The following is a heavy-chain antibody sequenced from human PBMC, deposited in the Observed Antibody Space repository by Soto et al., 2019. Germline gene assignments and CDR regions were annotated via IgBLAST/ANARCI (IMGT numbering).Heavy chain of an antibody. CDR3: ARRTNNGTFDI. V-gene: IGHV4-59*08. CDR2: IYYSGST. CDR1: GGSISSYY. Sequence: SETLSLTCTVSGGSISSYYWTWIRQPPGKGLEWIGFIYYSGSTNYNPSLKSRVTISVDTSKNQFSLKVNSVTAADTAVYYCARRTNNGTFDIWGQGTMVTVSS. J-gene: IGHJ3*02. D-gene: IGHD1-1*01.